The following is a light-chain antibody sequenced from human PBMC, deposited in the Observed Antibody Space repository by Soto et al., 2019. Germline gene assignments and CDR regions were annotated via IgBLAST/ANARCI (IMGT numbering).Light chain of an antibody. CDR3: QQYDILPPT. Sequence: DIQMTQSPSSQSASVGDRVTITCQASQDINNYLVWYQQKPGRAPKLLIYDSSKLETGVPSRFSGGASGTDFTFTISGLQPEDVATYYCQQYDILPPTFGQGTKLEIK. CDR1: QDINNY. V-gene: IGKV1-33*01. J-gene: IGKJ2*01. CDR2: DSS.